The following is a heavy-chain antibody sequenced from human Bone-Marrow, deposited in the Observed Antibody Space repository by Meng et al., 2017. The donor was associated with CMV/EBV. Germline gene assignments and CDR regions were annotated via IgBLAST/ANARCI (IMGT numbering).Heavy chain of an antibody. CDR2: MNPNSGNT. CDR1: GYTFTSYD. CDR3: AIGSPTAMATYYYYGMDV. V-gene: IGHV1-8*01. D-gene: IGHD5-18*01. J-gene: IGHJ6*02. Sequence: ASGKVSCKASGYTFTSYDINWVRQATGQGLEWMGWMNPNSGNTGYAQKFQGRVTMTRNTSISTAYMELSSLRSEDTAVYYCAIGSPTAMATYYYYGMDVWGQGTTVTVSS.